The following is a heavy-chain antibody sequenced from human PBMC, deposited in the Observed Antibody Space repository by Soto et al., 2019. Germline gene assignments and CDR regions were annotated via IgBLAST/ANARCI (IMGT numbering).Heavy chain of an antibody. D-gene: IGHD3-22*01. CDR3: TTGLSNGYYNFDY. J-gene: IGHJ4*02. CDR1: GFTFSDTY. V-gene: IGHV3-15*01. Sequence: EVQLVESGGGLLKPGDSLRLSCATSGFTFSDTYLSWVRQAPGKGLEWVGRIKRQADGGITDYAAPVKDRFTISRDDSKNTLYLQMNSLKTEDTALYYCTTGLSNGYYNFDYWGQGTLVTVSS. CDR2: IKRQADGGIT.